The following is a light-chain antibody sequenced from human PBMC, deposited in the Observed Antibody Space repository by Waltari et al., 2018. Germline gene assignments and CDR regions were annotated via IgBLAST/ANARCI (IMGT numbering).Light chain of an antibody. CDR3: HSRDSSGDVL. Sequence: SSELTQDPAVSVALGPTVRITCQGDSLRSYDVSWFHQKPGQAPALVIYGKNNRPPGIADRFSASSSGSTASLTIIGAQAEDEADYYCHSRDSSGDVLIGGGTKLTVV. J-gene: IGLJ2*01. V-gene: IGLV3-19*01. CDR1: SLRSYD. CDR2: GKN.